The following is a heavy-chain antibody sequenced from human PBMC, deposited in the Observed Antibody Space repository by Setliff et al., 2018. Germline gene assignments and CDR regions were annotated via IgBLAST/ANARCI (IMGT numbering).Heavy chain of an antibody. CDR1: GYSFTSYW. D-gene: IGHD2-2*01. CDR3: ARQGCSSTSCHSIDY. CDR2: IYPGDSDT. J-gene: IGHJ4*02. Sequence: GESLKISCKGSGYSFTSYWIGWVRQMPGKGLEWMGIIYPGDSDTRYSPSFQGQVTISADKAINTAYLQWNSLQASDPAMYYCARQGCSSTSCHSIDYWGQGTLVTVSS. V-gene: IGHV5-51*01.